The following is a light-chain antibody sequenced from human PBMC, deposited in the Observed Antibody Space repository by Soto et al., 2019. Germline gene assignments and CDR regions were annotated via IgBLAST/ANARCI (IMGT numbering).Light chain of an antibody. CDR3: QRYNNL. V-gene: IGKV1-5*01. CDR1: QNINKW. J-gene: IGKJ1*01. CDR2: DVS. Sequence: DVQMTQSPSTLSASVGDRVTITCRASQNINKWLAWYQQKPGKAPKLLIYDVSSLVGGVPPRFSGSGSGTELTLTISRLQSDDCVTYYCQRYNNLFDQGTKVDIK.